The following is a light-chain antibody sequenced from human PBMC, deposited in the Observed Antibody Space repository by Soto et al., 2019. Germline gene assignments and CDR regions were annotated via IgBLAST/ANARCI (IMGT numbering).Light chain of an antibody. CDR1: NSDVGGYNY. J-gene: IGLJ1*01. Sequence: QSALTKPASVSGAPGQSITISRTGTNSDVGGYNYVSWYQQHPGKAPKLMIYEVSNRPSGVSNRFSGSKSGNTASLTISGLQAEDEADYYCSSYTSSSPYVFGTGTKVTVL. CDR2: EVS. V-gene: IGLV2-14*01. CDR3: SSYTSSSPYV.